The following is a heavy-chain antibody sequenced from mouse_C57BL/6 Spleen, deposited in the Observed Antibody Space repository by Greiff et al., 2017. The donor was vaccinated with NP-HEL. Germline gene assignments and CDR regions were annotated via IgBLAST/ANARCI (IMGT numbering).Heavy chain of an antibody. D-gene: IGHD2-4*01. CDR1: GYTFTTYP. J-gene: IGHJ4*01. Sequence: QVQLQQSGAELVKPGASVKMSCKASGYTFTTYPIEWMKQNHGKSLEWIGNFHPYNDDTKYNEKFKGKATLTVEKSSSTVYLKLSRLTSDDFAVYYGARRKTYDYDGDYYAMDYWGQGTSVTVSS. V-gene: IGHV1-47*01. CDR2: FHPYNDDT. CDR3: ARRKTYDYDGDYYAMDY.